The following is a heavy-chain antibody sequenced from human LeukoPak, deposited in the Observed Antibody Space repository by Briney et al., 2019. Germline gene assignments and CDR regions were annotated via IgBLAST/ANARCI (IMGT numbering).Heavy chain of an antibody. V-gene: IGHV1-8*01. CDR2: MNPNSGNT. Sequence: ASVKVSCKASGYTFTSYDINWVRQATGQGLEWMGWMNPNSGNTGYAQKFQGRVTMTRNTSISTAYMELSSLRSEDTAVYYCARAYIAVAGTLLDYWGQXTLVTVSS. J-gene: IGHJ4*02. CDR1: GYTFTSYD. D-gene: IGHD6-19*01. CDR3: ARAYIAVAGTLLDY.